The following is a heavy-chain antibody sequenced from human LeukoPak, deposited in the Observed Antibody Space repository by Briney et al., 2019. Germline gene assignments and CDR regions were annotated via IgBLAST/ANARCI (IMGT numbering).Heavy chain of an antibody. V-gene: IGHV3-9*01. J-gene: IGHJ4*02. Sequence: PGRSLRLSCAASGFTFYDSAMHWVRQAPGKGLEWLSIISWNSGYIGYADSVKGRFTISRYNARNSLYLQMDSLRAEDTAFHYCAKVRGTYSSGFFFDYWGQGILVTVSS. D-gene: IGHD6-19*01. CDR1: GFTFYDSA. CDR3: AKVRGTYSSGFFFDY. CDR2: ISWNSGYI.